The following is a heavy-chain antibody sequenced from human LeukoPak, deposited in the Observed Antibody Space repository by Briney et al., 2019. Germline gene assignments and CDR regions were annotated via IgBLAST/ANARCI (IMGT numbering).Heavy chain of an antibody. V-gene: IGHV3-30-3*01. J-gene: IGHJ4*02. CDR1: GFTFSSYA. Sequence: GGSLRLSCAASGFTFSSYAMHGVRQAPGKGLEWVAVISYDGSNKYYVDSVKGRFTISRDNSKNTLYLQMNSLRAEDTAVYYCVRETWECIVATIGLDYWGQGTLVTVSS. D-gene: IGHD5-12*01. CDR2: ISYDGSNK. CDR3: VRETWECIVATIGLDY.